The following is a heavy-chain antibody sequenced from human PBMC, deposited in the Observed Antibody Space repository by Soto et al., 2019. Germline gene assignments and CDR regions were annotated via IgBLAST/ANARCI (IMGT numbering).Heavy chain of an antibody. J-gene: IGHJ4*02. D-gene: IGHD1-7*01. CDR1: GFNFDNYG. V-gene: IGHV3-30*18. CDR2: ITYDGSFQ. CDR3: AKDRVGGTFYTPLAF. Sequence: TGGSLRLSCQASGFNFDNYGMHGVRQAPGKGLEWVAVITYDGSFQYYADSVKGRFTISRDNSKNTLSLHLNTLKPEDTAVYHCAKDRVGGTFYTPLAFWGQGTLVTVSS.